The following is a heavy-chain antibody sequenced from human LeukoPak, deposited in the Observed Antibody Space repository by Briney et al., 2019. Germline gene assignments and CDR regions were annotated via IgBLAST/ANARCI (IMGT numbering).Heavy chain of an antibody. CDR2: INPNSGGT. Sequence: ASVKVSCKASGGTFSSYAISWVRQAPGQGLEWMGWINPNSGGTNYAQKFQGRVTMTRDTSISTAYMELSRLRSDDTAVYYCARDPTTVTTSDYYYMDVWGKGTTVTISS. CDR3: ARDPTTVTTSDYYYMDV. CDR1: GGTFSSYA. J-gene: IGHJ6*03. D-gene: IGHD4-17*01. V-gene: IGHV1-2*02.